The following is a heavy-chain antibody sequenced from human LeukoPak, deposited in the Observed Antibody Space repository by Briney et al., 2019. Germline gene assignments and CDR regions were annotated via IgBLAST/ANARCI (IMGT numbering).Heavy chain of an antibody. CDR3: ARRGGYYYDSTYYFDY. Sequence: SETLSLTCAVSGYSISSGYYWGWIRTPPGKGLEWIGSIYHSGSTYYNPSLKSRVTISVDTSKNQFSLKLSSVTAADTAVYYCARRGGYYYDSTYYFDYWGQGTLVTVSS. D-gene: IGHD3-22*01. CDR2: IYHSGST. CDR1: GYSISSGYY. J-gene: IGHJ4*02. V-gene: IGHV4-38-2*01.